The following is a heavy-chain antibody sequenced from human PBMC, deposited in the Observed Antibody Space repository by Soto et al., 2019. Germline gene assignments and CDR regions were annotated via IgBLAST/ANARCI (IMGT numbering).Heavy chain of an antibody. V-gene: IGHV3-48*02. D-gene: IGHD2-8*01. CDR1: GFTFSTFS. J-gene: IGHJ3*02. CDR3: VREGPSPGVGAFDI. CDR2: ISGGGRPI. Sequence: EVQLVESGGGSVQPGGSLRLSCAASGFTFSTFSMNWVRQAPGRGLEWISYISGGGRPISYADSVKGRFTISRDNAKNSLYLQMDSLTDEDTALYYCVREGPSPGVGAFDIWGQGAMVTVSS.